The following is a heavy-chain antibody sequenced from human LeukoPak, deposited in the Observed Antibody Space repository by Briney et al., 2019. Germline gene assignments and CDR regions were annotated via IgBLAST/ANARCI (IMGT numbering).Heavy chain of an antibody. J-gene: IGHJ6*03. D-gene: IGHD2-15*01. Sequence: SETLSLTCTVSGGSLSSYCWSWIRQPPGKGLEWIGYIYYSGSTNYNPSLKSRVTISVDTSKNQFSLRLSSVTAADTAVYYCARASGGGSRYYYYYMDVWGKGTTVTVSS. CDR1: GGSLSSYC. CDR3: ARASGGGSRYYYYYMDV. CDR2: IYYSGST. V-gene: IGHV4-59*01.